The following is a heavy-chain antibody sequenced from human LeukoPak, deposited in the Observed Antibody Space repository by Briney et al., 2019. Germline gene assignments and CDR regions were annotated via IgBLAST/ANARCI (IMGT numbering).Heavy chain of an antibody. V-gene: IGHV3-23*01. D-gene: IGHD3-16*02. CDR3: AKDFSGIMITFGGVIVPGAFDI. CDR2: ISGSGGSI. J-gene: IGHJ3*02. CDR1: GFTFSSYA. Sequence: QSGGSLRLSCAASGFTFSSYAMSWVRQASGKGLEWVSIISGSGGSINYADSVKGRFTMSRDNSKNTVYRQMNSLRAEDTAVYYCAKDFSGIMITFGGVIVPGAFDIRGQGTMVTVSS.